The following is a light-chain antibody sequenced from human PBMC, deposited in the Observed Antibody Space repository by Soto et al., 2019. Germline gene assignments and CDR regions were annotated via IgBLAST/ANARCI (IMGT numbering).Light chain of an antibody. Sequence: QSALTQPASVSGSPGQSITISCTGTSSDVGGYDYVSWYQQHPGKAPKLMIYDISNRPSGVSDRFSGSKSANTASLTISGLQAEDEADYYCSSFTASNTELFGGGTKLTVL. CDR2: DIS. V-gene: IGLV2-14*01. J-gene: IGLJ2*01. CDR3: SSFTASNTEL. CDR1: SSDVGGYDY.